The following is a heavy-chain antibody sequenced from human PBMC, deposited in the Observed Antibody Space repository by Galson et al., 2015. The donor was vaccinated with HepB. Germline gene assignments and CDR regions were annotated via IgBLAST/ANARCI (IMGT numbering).Heavy chain of an antibody. CDR1: GFTFSSYA. D-gene: IGHD6-13*01. CDR3: AKDAGQQLVMYYFDY. J-gene: IGHJ4*02. V-gene: IGHV3-23*01. CDR2: ISGSGGST. Sequence: SLRLSCAASGFTFSSYAMSWVRQAPGKGLEWVSAISGSGGSTYYADSVKGRFTISRDNSKNTLYLQMNSLRAEDTAVYYCAKDAGQQLVMYYFDYWVQGTLVTVPA.